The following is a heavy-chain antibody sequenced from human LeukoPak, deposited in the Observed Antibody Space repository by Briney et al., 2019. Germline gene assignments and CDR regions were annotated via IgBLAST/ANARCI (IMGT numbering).Heavy chain of an antibody. Sequence: SETLSLTCTVSGGSISGGSYYWNWIRQPAGKGLEWIGHIHTSGRTSYKSSLTSRVTISIDTSNNAFSLRLTSVTAADTAVYYCARLQGVAVPAAPGHNWFDPWGQGTLVTVSS. CDR2: IHTSGRT. J-gene: IGHJ5*02. D-gene: IGHD2-2*01. V-gene: IGHV4-61*09. CDR3: ARLQGVAVPAAPGHNWFDP. CDR1: GGSISGGSYY.